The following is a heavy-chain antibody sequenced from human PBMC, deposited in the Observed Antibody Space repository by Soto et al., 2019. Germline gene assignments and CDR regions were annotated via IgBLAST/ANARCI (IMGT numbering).Heavy chain of an antibody. V-gene: IGHV4-39*07. CDR1: GGSISSSSYY. Sequence: SETLSLTCTFSGGSISSSSYYWGWIRQPPGKGLEWIGSIYYSGSTYYNPSLKSRVTISVDTSKNQFSLKLSSVTAADTAVYYCARVGGFGATTIDYWGQGTLVTV. CDR2: IYYSGST. D-gene: IGHD3-10*01. J-gene: IGHJ4*02. CDR3: ARVGGFGATTIDY.